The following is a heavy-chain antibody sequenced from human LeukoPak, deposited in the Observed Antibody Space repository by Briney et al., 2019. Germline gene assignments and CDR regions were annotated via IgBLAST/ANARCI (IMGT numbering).Heavy chain of an antibody. CDR2: ISYDGSNR. D-gene: IGHD3-9*01. CDR3: TKAADYDILSDYYLSGMDV. J-gene: IGHJ6*02. CDR1: GFFFSSSG. V-gene: IGHV3-30*18. Sequence: GGSLRLSCAASGFFFSSSGLHWVRQPPGKGLEWVAIISYDGSNRYYADSVKGRFAISRDNSKNTLYLQMNSLRAEDTAVFFCTKAADYDILSDYYLSGMDVWGQGTTVTVSS.